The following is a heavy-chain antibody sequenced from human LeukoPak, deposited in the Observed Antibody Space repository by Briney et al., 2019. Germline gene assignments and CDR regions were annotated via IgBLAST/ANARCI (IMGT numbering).Heavy chain of an antibody. CDR2: GSGSGDKT. CDR3: ARDFYDSSGYYYDY. D-gene: IGHD3-22*01. J-gene: IGHJ4*02. Sequence: GGSLRLSCAASGFTFSGYTMSWVRQAPGKGLEWVSAGSGSGDKTYYADSVKGRFTISRDNSKGTLYLQMNSLGAEDTALYYCARDFYDSSGYYYDYWGQGALVTVSS. CDR1: GFTFSGYT. V-gene: IGHV3-23*01.